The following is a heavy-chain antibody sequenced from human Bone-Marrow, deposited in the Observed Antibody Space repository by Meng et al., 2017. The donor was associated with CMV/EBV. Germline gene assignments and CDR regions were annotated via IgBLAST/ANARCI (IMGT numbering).Heavy chain of an antibody. D-gene: IGHD2-2*02. V-gene: IGHV4-30-4*06. CDR3: ARLVVPAAIRGNNWFDP. Sequence: SISSGDYYWSWIRQHPAKGLEWIGYIYYSGSTYYNPSLKSRVTISVDTSKNQFSLKLSSVTAADTAVYYCARLVVPAAIRGNNWFDPWGQGTLVTVSS. CDR1: SISSGDYY. J-gene: IGHJ5*02. CDR2: IYYSGST.